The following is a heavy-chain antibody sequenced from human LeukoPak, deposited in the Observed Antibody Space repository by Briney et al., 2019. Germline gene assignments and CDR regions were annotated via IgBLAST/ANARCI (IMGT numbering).Heavy chain of an antibody. D-gene: IGHD2-15*01. CDR1: GGSINNYW. J-gene: IGHJ4*02. Sequence: SETLSHTCSVSGGSINNYWWNWIRQPPGKGLEWIGYIYYSGSTSYNPSLKSRLTISVDTSLNQFSLKLNSVTAADTAVYYCARYCSGGDCYSKALDYWGQGTLVTVSS. CDR2: IYYSGST. CDR3: ARYCSGGDCYSKALDY. V-gene: IGHV4-59*01.